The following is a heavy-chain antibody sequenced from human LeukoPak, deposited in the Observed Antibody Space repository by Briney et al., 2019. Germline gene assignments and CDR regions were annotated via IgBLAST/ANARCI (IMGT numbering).Heavy chain of an antibody. CDR1: GFTFSSYG. J-gene: IGHJ3*02. CDR2: ISGSGGST. CDR3: ARHRSGGSQDDAFDI. Sequence: GGSLRLSCAASGFTFSSYGMSWVRQAPGKGLEWVSAISGSGGSTYYADSVKGRFTISRDNSKNTLYLQMNSLRAEDTAVYYCARHRSGGSQDDAFDIWGQGTMVTVSS. V-gene: IGHV3-23*01. D-gene: IGHD2-15*01.